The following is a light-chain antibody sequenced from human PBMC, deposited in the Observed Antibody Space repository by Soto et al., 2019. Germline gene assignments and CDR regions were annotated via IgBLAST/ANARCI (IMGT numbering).Light chain of an antibody. CDR3: QSYDSSLSGWV. V-gene: IGLV1-40*01. J-gene: IGLJ3*02. CDR2: GND. Sequence: QSVLTQPPSVSGAPGQWVTIACTGSSSNIGAGYDVHWYQQFQGTAPKLLIFGNDNRPSGVPDRFSGSKSSTSASLAITGLQAEDEAEYYCQSYDSSLSGWVFGGGTKLTVL. CDR1: SSNIGAGYD.